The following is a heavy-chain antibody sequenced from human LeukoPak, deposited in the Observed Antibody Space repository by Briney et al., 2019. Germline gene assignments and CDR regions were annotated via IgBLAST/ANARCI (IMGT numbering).Heavy chain of an antibody. D-gene: IGHD3-22*01. V-gene: IGHV4-31*03. Sequence: SQTLSLTCTVSGGSISSGGYYWSWIRQHPGKGLEWIGYIYYSGSTYYNPSLKSRVTISVDTSKNQFSLKLSSVTAADTAVYYCARISSGYYNIWGQGTLVTVSS. J-gene: IGHJ4*02. CDR1: GGSISSGGYY. CDR3: ARISSGYYNI. CDR2: IYYSGST.